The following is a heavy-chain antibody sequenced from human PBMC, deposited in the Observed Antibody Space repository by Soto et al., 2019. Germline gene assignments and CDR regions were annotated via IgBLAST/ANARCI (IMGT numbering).Heavy chain of an antibody. D-gene: IGHD3-3*01. CDR2: INNDKSNT. J-gene: IGHJ4*02. CDR3: ARGDTIFGVADY. CDR1: GFTFSDYF. V-gene: IGHV3-11*06. Sequence: GGSLRLSCAGSGFTFSDYFISWIRQAPGRGLEWISDINNDKSNTIYADSVKGRFTISRDNSKNSVYLQMNSLRVEDTAMYYCARGDTIFGVADYWGRGTLVTVSS.